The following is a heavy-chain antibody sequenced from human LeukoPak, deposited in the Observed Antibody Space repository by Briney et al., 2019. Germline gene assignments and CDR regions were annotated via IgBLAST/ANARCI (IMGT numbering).Heavy chain of an antibody. D-gene: IGHD7-27*01. CDR2: INHSGST. CDR1: GGSFSGYY. CDR3: VKARNKNWGSSGFDY. V-gene: IGHV4-34*01. Sequence: PSETLSLTCAVYGGSFSGYYWSWIRQPPGKGLEWIGEINHSGSTNYNPSLKSRVTISVDTSKNQFSLKLSSVTAADTAVYYCVKARNKNWGSSGFDYWGQGALVTVSS. J-gene: IGHJ4*02.